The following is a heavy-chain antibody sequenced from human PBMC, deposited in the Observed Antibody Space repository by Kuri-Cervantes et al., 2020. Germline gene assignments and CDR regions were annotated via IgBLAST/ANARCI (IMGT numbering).Heavy chain of an antibody. CDR2: IFSNDEK. D-gene: IGHD5-12*01. CDR1: GFSLSTSGVG. Sequence: SGPTLVKPTQTLTLTCTFSGFSLSTSGVGVGWIRQPPGKALEWLAHIFSNDEKSYSTSLKSRLTISKDTSKSQVVLTMTNMDPVDTATYYCARIRGTNSGYDTYYFDYWGQGTLVTVSS. V-gene: IGHV2-26*01. J-gene: IGHJ4*02. CDR3: ARIRGTNSGYDTYYFDY.